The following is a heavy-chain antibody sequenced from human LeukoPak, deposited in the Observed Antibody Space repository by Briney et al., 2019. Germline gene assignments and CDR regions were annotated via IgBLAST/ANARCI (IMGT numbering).Heavy chain of an antibody. Sequence: PGGSLRLSCAASGFSLGDYWMNWVRQAPGKGLEWLATIKQDGSETHYLDSVKGRLSIFRDNAKNSLYLQINSLRAEDTAVYYCAKEYSNRPDYFDCWGQGTLVTVSS. V-gene: IGHV3-7*01. D-gene: IGHD6-13*01. J-gene: IGHJ4*02. CDR2: IKQDGSET. CDR3: AKEYSNRPDYFDC. CDR1: GFSLGDYW.